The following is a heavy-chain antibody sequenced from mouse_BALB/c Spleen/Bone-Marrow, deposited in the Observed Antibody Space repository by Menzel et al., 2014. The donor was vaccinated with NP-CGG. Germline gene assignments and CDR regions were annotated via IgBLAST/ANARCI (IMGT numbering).Heavy chain of an antibody. CDR3: ARGESYGYDGFAY. Sequence: EVHLVESGPALVKPSQSLSLTCTVTGYSITSGYSWHWIRQFPGNKLEWMGYIHYSGSTNYNPSLKSRISITRDTSKNQFFLQLISVTTEDTATYYCARGESYGYDGFAYWGQGTLVTVSA. D-gene: IGHD2-2*01. V-gene: IGHV3-1*02. CDR2: IHYSGST. J-gene: IGHJ3*01. CDR1: GYSITSGYS.